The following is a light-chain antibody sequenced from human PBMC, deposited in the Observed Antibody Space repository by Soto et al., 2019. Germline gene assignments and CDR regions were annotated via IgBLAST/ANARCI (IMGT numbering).Light chain of an antibody. J-gene: IGLJ1*01. CDR3: SSYTSSTDYV. CDR2: EVS. CDR1: SSDVGGYNY. Sequence: QSVLTHPASVSWSPGHSITISCTGTSSDVGGYNYVSWYQLHPGKAPKLMVYEVSNRPSGVSNRFSGSKSGNTASLTISGLQAEEEADYYCSSYTSSTDYVFGTGTKVTVL. V-gene: IGLV2-14*01.